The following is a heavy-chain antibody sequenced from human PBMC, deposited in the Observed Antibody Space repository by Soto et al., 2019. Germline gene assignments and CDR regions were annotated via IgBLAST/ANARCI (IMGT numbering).Heavy chain of an antibody. Sequence: PGESLKISCMGSGYTFTSYWITWVRQMPGKGLEWMGRIDPSDAYINYSPSFQGHVTISADKSIGTAYLQWSSLKASDTAMYYCARFRGGDTSGFYFDYWGQGTLVTVSS. CDR3: ARFRGGDTSGFYFDY. V-gene: IGHV5-10-1*01. CDR2: IDPSDAYI. CDR1: GYTFTSYW. J-gene: IGHJ4*02. D-gene: IGHD3-22*01.